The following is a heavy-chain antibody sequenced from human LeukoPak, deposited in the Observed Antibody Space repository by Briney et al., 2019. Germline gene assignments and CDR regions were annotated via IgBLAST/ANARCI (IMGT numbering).Heavy chain of an antibody. Sequence: GGSLRLSCAASEFSIISSYMSGVRQVPGKGLEWVSVIYAGGNTYYADSVRGRFTISRDNSKNTLYLQMNSLRAEDTAVYYCARSFYDEVTHGFDIWGQGTTVTVSS. CDR3: ARSFYDEVTHGFDI. V-gene: IGHV3-53*01. CDR2: IYAGGNT. CDR1: EFSIISSY. J-gene: IGHJ3*02. D-gene: IGHD2/OR15-2a*01.